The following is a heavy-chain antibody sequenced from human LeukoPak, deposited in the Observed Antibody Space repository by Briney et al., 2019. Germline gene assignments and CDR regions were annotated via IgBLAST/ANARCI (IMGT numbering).Heavy chain of an antibody. V-gene: IGHV3-7*03. CDR1: GFTFSSHW. Sequence: GGSLRLSCAASGFTFSSHWMTWVRQTPGKGLELVANINIDGSQRYHADSVEGRFTISRDNVKNTLYLQMSSLRVEDTAVYYCARDPGWGALDYWGQGALVIVSS. J-gene: IGHJ4*02. CDR2: INIDGSQR. D-gene: IGHD3-16*01. CDR3: ARDPGWGALDY.